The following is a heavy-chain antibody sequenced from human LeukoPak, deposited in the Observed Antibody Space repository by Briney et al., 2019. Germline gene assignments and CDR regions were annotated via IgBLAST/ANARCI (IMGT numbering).Heavy chain of an antibody. Sequence: GSLRLSCAASGFTFSSYSMSWVRQAPGKGLEWVSVIYSGGSTYYADSVKGRFTISRDNSKNTLYLQMNSLRAEDTAVYYCTSTDTTMIVVVDDAFDIWGQGTMVTVSS. J-gene: IGHJ3*02. CDR1: GFTFSSYS. D-gene: IGHD3-22*01. CDR2: IYSGGST. V-gene: IGHV3-53*01. CDR3: TSTDTTMIVVVDDAFDI.